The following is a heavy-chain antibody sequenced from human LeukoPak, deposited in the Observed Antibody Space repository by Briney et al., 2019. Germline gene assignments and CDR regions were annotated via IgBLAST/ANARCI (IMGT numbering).Heavy chain of an antibody. CDR2: IKSRTDGETT. V-gene: IGHV3-15*01. D-gene: IGHD1-26*01. J-gene: IGHJ4*02. CDR3: SRIVGATNYY. CDR1: GFIFKHVW. Sequence: PGGSLRLSCAASGFIFKHVWMTWVRQAPGKGLEWVGRIKSRTDGETTDYAAPVTGRFIISRDDSKNTPYLQMNSLKTEDTAVYYCSRIVGATNYYWGQGTLVTVSS.